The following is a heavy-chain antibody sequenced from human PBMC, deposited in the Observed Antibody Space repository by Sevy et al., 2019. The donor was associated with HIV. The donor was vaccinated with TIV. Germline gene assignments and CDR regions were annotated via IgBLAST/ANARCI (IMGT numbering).Heavy chain of an antibody. V-gene: IGHV3-23*01. CDR3: AREGCTKPHDY. D-gene: IGHD2-8*01. CDR2: LSFGCGEI. CDR1: GFTFSKYS. J-gene: IGHJ4*02. Sequence: GGSLRLSCAASGFTFSKYSMSWVRQPPGKGLDWVSTLSFGCGEINYADSVKGRFTISRDNSKSSVYLQMNNLRPDDTVVYYCAREGCTKPHDYWGQGTLVTVSS.